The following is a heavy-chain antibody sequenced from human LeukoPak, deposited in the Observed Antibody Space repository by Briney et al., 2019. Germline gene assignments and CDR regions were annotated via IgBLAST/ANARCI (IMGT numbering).Heavy chain of an antibody. CDR3: AKVETAAAATLRGFDY. CDR1: GFIFSSHA. Sequence: GGSLRLSCAASGFIFSSHAMSWVRQAPGKGLEWVSSIGGSGGSTYYADSVKGRFTISRDNSKNTLYLQMNSLRAEDTAVYYCAKVETAAAATLRGFDYWGQGTLVTVSS. CDR2: IGGSGGST. D-gene: IGHD6-13*01. V-gene: IGHV3-23*01. J-gene: IGHJ4*02.